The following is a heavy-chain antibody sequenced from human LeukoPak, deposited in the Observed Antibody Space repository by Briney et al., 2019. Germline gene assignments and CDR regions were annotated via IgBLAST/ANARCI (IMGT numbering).Heavy chain of an antibody. CDR1: GFTFSSFG. D-gene: IGHD2-8*02. CDR3: ARDLTERKYYIAF. Sequence: GGSLRLSCAASGFTFSSFGMHWVRQAPGEGLEWVAYIGHSGSDIYYADSVKGRFTISRNNSKNTVHLQLSSLRAADTALYSCARDLTERKYYIAFWGQGTLVTVSS. J-gene: IGHJ4*02. V-gene: IGHV3-30*02. CDR2: IGHSGSDI.